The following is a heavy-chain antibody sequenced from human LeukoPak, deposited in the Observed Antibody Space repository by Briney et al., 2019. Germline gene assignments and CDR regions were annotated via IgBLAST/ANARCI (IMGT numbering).Heavy chain of an antibody. CDR2: ISSSGSTI. CDR3: ARNPEAMIVVVSGMDV. CDR1: GFTFSSYE. V-gene: IGHV3-48*03. J-gene: IGHJ6*02. D-gene: IGHD3-22*01. Sequence: PGGSLGLSCAASGFTFSSYEMNWVRQAPGKGLEWVSYISSSGSTIYYADSVKGRFTISRDNAKNSLYLQMNSLRAEDTAVYYCARNPEAMIVVVSGMDVWGQGTTVTVSS.